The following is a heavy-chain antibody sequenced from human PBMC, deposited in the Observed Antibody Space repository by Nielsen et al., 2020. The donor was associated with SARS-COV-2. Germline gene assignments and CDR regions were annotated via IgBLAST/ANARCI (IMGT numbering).Heavy chain of an antibody. CDR1: GGSISSYY. CDR2: IYYSGST. V-gene: IGHV4-59*01. Sequence: SETLSLTCTVSGGSISSYYRSWIRQPPGKGLEWIGYIYYSGSTNYNPSLKSRVTISVDTSKNQFSLKLSSVTAADTAVYYCARHPRITIFGVVIIGWFDPWGQGTLVTVSS. CDR3: ARHPRITIFGVVIIGWFDP. J-gene: IGHJ5*02. D-gene: IGHD3-3*01.